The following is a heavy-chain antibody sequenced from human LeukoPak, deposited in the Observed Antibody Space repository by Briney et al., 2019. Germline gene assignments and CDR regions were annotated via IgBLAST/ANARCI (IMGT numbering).Heavy chain of an antibody. CDR3: ARDNSAERGQQLAN. Sequence: GGSLRLSCAASGFTFSSYSINWVRQAPGKGLEWVSSISSSSRYIYYADSVKGRFTISRDNAKNSLYLQMDSLRAEGTAVYYCARDNSAERGQQLANWGQGTLVTVSS. CDR2: ISSSSRYI. D-gene: IGHD6-13*01. V-gene: IGHV3-21*01. CDR1: GFTFSSYS. J-gene: IGHJ4*02.